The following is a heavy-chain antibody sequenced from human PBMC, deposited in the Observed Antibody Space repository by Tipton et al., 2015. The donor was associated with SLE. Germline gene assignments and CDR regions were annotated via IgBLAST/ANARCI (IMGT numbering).Heavy chain of an antibody. V-gene: IGHV3-30*04. CDR3: AREKGITNNWYFDL. Sequence: QLVQSGGGVVQPGRSLRLSCAASGFTFSSYAMHWVRQAPGKGLEWVAVISDDGSNKYFADSVQGRFTISRDNSKNTLYLQMNSLRAEDTAVYYCAREKGITNNWYFDLWGRGTLVTVSS. CDR1: GFTFSSYA. CDR2: ISDDGSNK. D-gene: IGHD3-10*01. J-gene: IGHJ2*01.